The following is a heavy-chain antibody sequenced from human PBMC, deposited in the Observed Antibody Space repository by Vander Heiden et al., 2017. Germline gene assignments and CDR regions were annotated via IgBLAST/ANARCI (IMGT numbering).Heavy chain of an antibody. D-gene: IGHD3-22*01. CDR1: WFSFIGSA. CDR3: TRHDYYDSSEVLDI. CDR2: IRSKANSYAT. Sequence: EVQLVESGGGLVQPGGSLELSCAASWFSFIGSAMHWVRQAPGKGLEWVGRIRSKANSYATAYAASVKGRFTISRDDSKNTAYLQMNSLKTEDTAVYYCTRHDYYDSSEVLDIWGQGTMVTVSS. V-gene: IGHV3-73*02. J-gene: IGHJ3*02.